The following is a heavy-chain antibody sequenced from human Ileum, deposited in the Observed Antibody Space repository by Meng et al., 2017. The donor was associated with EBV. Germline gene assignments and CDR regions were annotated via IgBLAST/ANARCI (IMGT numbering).Heavy chain of an antibody. D-gene: IGHD3-10*01. J-gene: IGHJ4*02. CDR1: GGSIYRSIYY. CDR2: VYYSGSA. V-gene: IGHV4-39*01. Sequence: HLRGSGPGPRNPSEPLSLSCTVPGGSIYRSIYYWGWIRQPPGKGLELIASVYYSGSAYYNPSLESRVTISVDTSKNQFSLEMTSMTAADTAVYYCARSIAGSDESRCWGFWGQGSLVTVSS. CDR3: ARSIAGSDESRCWGF.